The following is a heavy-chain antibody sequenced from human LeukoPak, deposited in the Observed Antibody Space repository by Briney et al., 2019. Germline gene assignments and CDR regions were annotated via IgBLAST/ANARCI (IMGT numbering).Heavy chain of an antibody. D-gene: IGHD1-14*01. Sequence: PSETLSLTCTVSGGSISSHYWSWIRQSPGKRLEWIGYIYYSGTTTYNPSLERRVTISVDTTKNQFSLKLTSVTAADTAVYYCAREDGMRAADYWGQGTPVTVSS. J-gene: IGHJ4*02. CDR1: GGSISSHY. CDR2: IYYSGTT. V-gene: IGHV4-59*11. CDR3: AREDGMRAADY.